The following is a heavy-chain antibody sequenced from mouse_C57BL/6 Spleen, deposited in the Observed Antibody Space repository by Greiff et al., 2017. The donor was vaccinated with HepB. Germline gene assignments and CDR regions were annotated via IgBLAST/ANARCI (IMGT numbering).Heavy chain of an antibody. CDR1: GFTFSDYG. Sequence: EVQGVESGGGLVKPGGSLKLSCAASGFTFSDYGMHWVRQAPEKGLEWVAYISSGSSTIYYADTVTGRFTISSDNAKNTLFLQMTSLRSEDTAMYYCASDYYCPYYFDYWGQGTTLTVSS. V-gene: IGHV5-17*01. CDR2: ISSGSSTI. CDR3: ASDYYCPYYFDY. D-gene: IGHD1-1*01. J-gene: IGHJ2*01.